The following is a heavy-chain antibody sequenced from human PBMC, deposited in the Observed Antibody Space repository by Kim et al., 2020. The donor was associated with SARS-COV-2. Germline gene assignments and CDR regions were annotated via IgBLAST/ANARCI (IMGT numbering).Heavy chain of an antibody. Sequence: GGSLRLSCAASGFNFDDFSLHWVRQAPGKGLEWVSLISWDGGSTYYADSVKGRCTISRDNSKNSLYLHMNSLRSEDTALYYCTRSGWLYDYGMDDWGQGTTVTVSS. CDR3: TRSGWLYDYGMDD. J-gene: IGHJ6*02. CDR1: GFNFDDFS. D-gene: IGHD6-19*01. CDR2: ISWDGGST. V-gene: IGHV3-43*01.